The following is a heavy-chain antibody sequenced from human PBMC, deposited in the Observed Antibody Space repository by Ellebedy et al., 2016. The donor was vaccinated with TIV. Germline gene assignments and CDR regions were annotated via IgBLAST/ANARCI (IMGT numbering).Heavy chain of an antibody. CDR2: INPNSGGT. V-gene: IGHV1-2*04. CDR1: GYTFTGYY. Sequence: AASVTVSCKASGYTFTGYYMHWVRQAAGQGLEWMGWINPNSGGTNYAQKFQGWVTMNRDTSISTAYMELSRLRSDDTAVYYCGRDDVPVTAALFYFHYWGQGTLVSVSS. J-gene: IGHJ4*02. CDR3: GRDDVPVTAALFYFHY. D-gene: IGHD2-2*01.